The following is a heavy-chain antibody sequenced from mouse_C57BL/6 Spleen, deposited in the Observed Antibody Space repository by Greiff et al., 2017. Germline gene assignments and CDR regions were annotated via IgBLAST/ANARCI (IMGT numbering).Heavy chain of an antibody. J-gene: IGHJ3*01. V-gene: IGHV1-15*01. Sequence: VQLQQSGAELVRPGASVTLSCKASGYTFTDYEMHWVKQTPVHGLEWIGAIDPETGGTAYNQKFKGKAILTADKSSSTAYMELRSLTSEDSAVYYCTRSLYYSGSSYEGFADWGEGALVTVSA. CDR1: GYTFTDYE. D-gene: IGHD1-1*01. CDR3: TRSLYYSGSSYEGFAD. CDR2: IDPETGGT.